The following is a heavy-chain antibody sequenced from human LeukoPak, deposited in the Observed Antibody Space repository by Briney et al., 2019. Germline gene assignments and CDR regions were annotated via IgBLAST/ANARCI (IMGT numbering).Heavy chain of an antibody. CDR2: IIPIFGTA. CDR1: GGTFSSYA. V-gene: IGHV1-69*05. Sequence: GASVKVSCKASGGTFSSYAISWVRQAPGQGLEWMGGIIPIFGTANYAQKFQGRVTITTDESTSTAYMELSSLRSEDAAVYYCAVAMGGPVSGRDRYLDSLFDYWGQGTLVTVSS. J-gene: IGHJ4*02. CDR3: AVAMGGPVSGRDRYLDSLFDY. D-gene: IGHD1-26*01.